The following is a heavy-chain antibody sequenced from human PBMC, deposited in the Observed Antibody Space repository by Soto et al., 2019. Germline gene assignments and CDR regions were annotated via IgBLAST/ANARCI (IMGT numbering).Heavy chain of an antibody. CDR1: GGSISSGGYS. Sequence: QLQLQESGSGLVKPSQTLSLTCAVSGGSISSGGYSWSWIRQPPGKGLEWIGYIYHSGSTYYHPSLKSRVTITLDRAKNQFALKLSSVTAADTAVYYCAAGGGLPRYYWGQGTLVTVSS. V-gene: IGHV4-30-2*01. CDR2: IYHSGST. D-gene: IGHD5-12*01. J-gene: IGHJ4*02. CDR3: AAGGGLPRYY.